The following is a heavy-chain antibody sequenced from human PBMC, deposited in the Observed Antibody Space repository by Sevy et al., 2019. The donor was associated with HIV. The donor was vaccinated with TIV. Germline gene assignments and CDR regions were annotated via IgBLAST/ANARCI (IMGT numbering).Heavy chain of an antibody. V-gene: IGHV3-23*01. CDR3: AKGGAGIAAAASNWFDP. Sequence: GGSLRLSCAASGFTFSSYAMSWVRQAPGKGLEWVSAISGSGGSTYYADSVKGRFTISRDNSKNTLYLQMNSLRAEDTAVYYCAKGGAGIAAAASNWFDPWGLGTLVTVSS. D-gene: IGHD6-13*01. CDR2: ISGSGGST. CDR1: GFTFSSYA. J-gene: IGHJ5*02.